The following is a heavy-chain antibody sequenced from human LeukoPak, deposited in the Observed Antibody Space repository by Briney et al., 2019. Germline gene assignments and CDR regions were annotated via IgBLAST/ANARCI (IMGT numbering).Heavy chain of an antibody. Sequence: GASVKVSCKASGYTFTSYAMHWVRQAPGQRLEWMGWINAGNGNTKYSQKFQGRVTITRDTSASTAYMELSSLRSEDTAVYYCKILTGYYQEYYFDYWGQGTLVTVSS. J-gene: IGHJ4*02. V-gene: IGHV1-3*01. D-gene: IGHD3-9*01. CDR1: GYTFTSYA. CDR2: INAGNGNT. CDR3: KILTGYYQEYYFDY.